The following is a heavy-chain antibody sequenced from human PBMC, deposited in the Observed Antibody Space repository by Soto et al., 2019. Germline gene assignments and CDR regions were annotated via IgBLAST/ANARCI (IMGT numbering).Heavy chain of an antibody. CDR3: ARSMVRGVIRSDWFDH. Sequence: GGSLRLSCAASGFTFGNYGMHWVRQPPGKGLEWVAFIWFDGSNTYYADSVKGRLTISRDNSNNILHLQMNSLRVEDTAVYYCARSMVRGVIRSDWFDHWGQGPLVTVSS. V-gene: IGHV3-33*03. CDR1: GFTFGNYG. CDR2: IWFDGSNT. J-gene: IGHJ5*02. D-gene: IGHD3-10*01.